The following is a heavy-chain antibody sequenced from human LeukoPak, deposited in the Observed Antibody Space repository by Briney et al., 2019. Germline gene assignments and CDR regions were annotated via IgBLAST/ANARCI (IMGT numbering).Heavy chain of an antibody. CDR1: GFTFSTYG. V-gene: IGHV3-30*02. CDR3: ARAASFSSTGAFDL. CDR2: IQYDGSNK. D-gene: IGHD2-2*01. J-gene: IGHJ3*01. Sequence: GGSLRLSCAASGFTFSTYGMHWVRQAPGKGLEWVTFIQYDGSNKYFADSVKGRFTISRDNSKNTLYLQMSSLRAEDTAVYYCARAASFSSTGAFDLWGQGTVVTVSS.